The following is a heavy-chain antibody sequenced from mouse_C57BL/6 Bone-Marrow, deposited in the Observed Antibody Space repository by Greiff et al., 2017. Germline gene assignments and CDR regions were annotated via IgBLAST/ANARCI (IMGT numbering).Heavy chain of an antibody. CDR2: IDPSDSYT. D-gene: IGHD1-1*01. CDR3: ARGGSSWDY. J-gene: IGHJ2*01. V-gene: IGHV1-59*01. Sequence: VQLQQPGAELVRPGTSVKLSCKASGYTFTSYWMHWVKQRPGQGLEWIGVIDPSDSYTNYNQKFKGKATLTVDTSSSTAYMQLSSLTSEDSAVYYCARGGSSWDYWGQGTTLTVSS. CDR1: GYTFTSYW.